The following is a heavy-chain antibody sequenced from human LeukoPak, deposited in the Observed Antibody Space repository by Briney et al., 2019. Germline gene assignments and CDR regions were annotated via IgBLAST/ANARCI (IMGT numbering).Heavy chain of an antibody. CDR2: IWYDGSNK. CDR1: GFTFSSYG. Sequence: PGGSLRLSCAASGFTFSSYGMHWVRQAPGKGLEWVAVIWYDGSNKYYADSVKGRFTISRDNSKNTLYLQMNSLRAEDTAVYYCAKCPTPEAEQLRIHFDYWGQGTLVTVSS. D-gene: IGHD6-6*01. CDR3: AKCPTPEAEQLRIHFDY. V-gene: IGHV3-33*06. J-gene: IGHJ4*02.